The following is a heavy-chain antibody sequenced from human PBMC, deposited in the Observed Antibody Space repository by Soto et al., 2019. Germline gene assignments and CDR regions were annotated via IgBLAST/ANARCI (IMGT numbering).Heavy chain of an antibody. CDR2: INTGNGNT. Sequence: ASVKVSCKASGYNFTTYAMLWVRQAPGQRLEWMGWINTGNGNTKYSPKFQGRVTITRDTSASTAYMELSSLRSEDTVVYYCARGGYFDSSNYLAYWGLGTLVTVSS. CDR1: GYNFTTYA. J-gene: IGHJ4*02. CDR3: ARGGYFDSSNYLAY. V-gene: IGHV1-3*04. D-gene: IGHD3-22*01.